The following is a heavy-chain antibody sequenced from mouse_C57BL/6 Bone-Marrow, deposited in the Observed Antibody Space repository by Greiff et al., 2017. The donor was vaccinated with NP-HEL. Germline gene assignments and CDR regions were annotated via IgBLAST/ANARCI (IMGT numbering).Heavy chain of an antibody. V-gene: IGHV1-81*01. CDR3: ASFYYGNYFSFDY. D-gene: IGHD2-1*01. CDR2: IYPRSGNT. J-gene: IGHJ2*01. Sequence: QVHVKQSGAELARPGASVKLSCKASGYTFTSYGISWVKQRTGQGLEWIGEIYPRSGNTYYNEKFKGKATLTADKSSSTAYMELRSLTSEDSAVYFCASFYYGNYFSFDYWGQGTTLTVSS. CDR1: GYTFTSYG.